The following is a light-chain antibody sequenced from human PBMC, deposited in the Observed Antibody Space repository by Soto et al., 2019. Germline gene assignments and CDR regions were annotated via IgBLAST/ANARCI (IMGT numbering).Light chain of an antibody. V-gene: IGKV3-11*01. Sequence: EVVLTQSPATLSLSPGERATFSCRASQNVNNFLAWYQQKTGQAPRILIYDESNRATGIPDRFSGRGFGTDLTLTISRLEPEDFAVYYCQNSGDFRWTCGLGTKVDIK. CDR1: QNVNNF. CDR3: QNSGDFRWT. J-gene: IGKJ1*01. CDR2: DES.